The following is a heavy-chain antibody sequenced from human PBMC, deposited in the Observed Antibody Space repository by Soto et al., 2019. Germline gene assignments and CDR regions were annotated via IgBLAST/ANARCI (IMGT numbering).Heavy chain of an antibody. CDR1: GFTFSNYA. J-gene: IGHJ4*02. CDR3: AKKEAVAGTGPFDY. Sequence: GGSLRLSCAASGFTFSNYAMSWVRQAPGKGLEWVSSISGSGITTYYADSVKGRFTISRDYSKNTLYLQMNSLRAEDTAVYYCAKKEAVAGTGPFDYWGQGTLVTVSS. CDR2: ISGSGITT. D-gene: IGHD6-19*01. V-gene: IGHV3-23*01.